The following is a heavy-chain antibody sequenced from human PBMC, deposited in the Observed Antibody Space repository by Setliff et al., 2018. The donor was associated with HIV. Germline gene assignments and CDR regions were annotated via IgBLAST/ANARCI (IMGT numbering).Heavy chain of an antibody. CDR3: ARESPDGLDY. CDR1: GGSISSRSYY. Sequence: SLTCTVSGGSISSRSYYWSWLRQPAGKGLEWIGRIYSNGKTDYNPSLKSRVTISEDTSKNQFSLKVNSVTAADPAMYFCARESPDGLDYWGQGSLVTVSS. CDR2: IYSNGKT. V-gene: IGHV4-61*02. D-gene: IGHD2-8*01. J-gene: IGHJ4*02.